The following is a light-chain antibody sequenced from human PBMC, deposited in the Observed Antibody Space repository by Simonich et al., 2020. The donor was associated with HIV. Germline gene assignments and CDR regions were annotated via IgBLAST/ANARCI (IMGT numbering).Light chain of an antibody. J-gene: IGLJ2*01. CDR2: GNS. CDR3: QAWDSSTVV. Sequence: QSVLTQPPSVSGAPGQRVTISCTGSSSNIGAGYDVHWYQQLPGKAPKLLIYGNSNLPSGVPDRFSGSTSGTSASLAITGLQAEDEADYYCQAWDSSTVVFGRDQPDRP. V-gene: IGLV1-40*01. CDR1: SSNIGAGYD.